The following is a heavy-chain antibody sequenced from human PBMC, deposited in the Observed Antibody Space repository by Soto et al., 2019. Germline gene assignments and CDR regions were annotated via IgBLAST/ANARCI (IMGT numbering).Heavy chain of an antibody. Sequence: GASVKVSCKASGYTFTSYGISWVRQAPGQGLEWMGWISAYNGNTNYAQKLQGRVTMTTDTSTSTAYMELRSLRSDDTAVYYCARDGDYYDSSGYYFAYWGQGTLVTVSS. CDR1: GYTFTSYG. CDR2: ISAYNGNT. V-gene: IGHV1-18*01. J-gene: IGHJ4*02. CDR3: ARDGDYYDSSGYYFAY. D-gene: IGHD3-22*01.